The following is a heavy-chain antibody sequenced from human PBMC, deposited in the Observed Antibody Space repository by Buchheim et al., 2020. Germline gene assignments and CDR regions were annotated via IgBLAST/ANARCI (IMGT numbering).Heavy chain of an antibody. CDR3: ARRYCSGGICYFFDS. D-gene: IGHD2-8*02. CDR1: GFTFSSHI. J-gene: IGHJ4*02. Sequence: EVQLLESGGGLVQPGGSLRLSCVASGFTFSSHIMNWVRQAPGKGLEWVTGIGGSGTNTYYADSVTGRFTISRDNSKNKLYLQVNSLRADDTAVYYCARRYCSGGICYFFDSWGQGTL. CDR2: IGGSGTNT. V-gene: IGHV3-23*01.